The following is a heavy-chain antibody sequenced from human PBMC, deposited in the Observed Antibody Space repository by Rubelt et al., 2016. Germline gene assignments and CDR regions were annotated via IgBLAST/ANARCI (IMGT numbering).Heavy chain of an antibody. Sequence: EVQLVESGGGLVKPGGSLRLSCAASGFSFSSYSMNWVRQAPGKGLEWVSSISTTSTYIYYTDSVKGRFTISRDNAKNSLYLQISSLGAEDPAVYYCATTTGDDPNVSRYWHFDLWGRGTLVTVSS. V-gene: IGHV3-21*02. CDR3: ATTTGDDPNVSRYWHFDL. D-gene: IGHD1-26*01. CDR1: GFSFSSYS. CDR2: ISTTSTYI. J-gene: IGHJ2*01.